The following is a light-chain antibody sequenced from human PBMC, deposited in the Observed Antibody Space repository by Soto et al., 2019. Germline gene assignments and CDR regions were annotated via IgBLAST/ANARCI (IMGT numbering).Light chain of an antibody. Sequence: QSVLTQPASVSGSPGQSITISCTGTSSDVDVYTSVSWYQQHPGKAPKLMIYDVSTRPSGVSDRFSGSKSGNTASLTISGLQADDEADYYCSSYTGTNQEFFGGGTKLTVL. V-gene: IGLV2-14*03. CDR1: SSDVDVYTS. CDR3: SSYTGTNQEF. J-gene: IGLJ2*01. CDR2: DVS.